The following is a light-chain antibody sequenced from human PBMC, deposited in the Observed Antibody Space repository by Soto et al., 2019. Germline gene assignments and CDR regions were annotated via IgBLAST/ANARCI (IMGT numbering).Light chain of an antibody. CDR1: QSLLNSKGNNY. CDR2: LGS. Sequence: DIVMTQSPLSLPVAPGEPASISCRSSQSLLNSKGNNYLDWYLQKPGQSPQLLIYLGSNRASGVPARFGGSGSGTDFTLKISRVEAEDVGVYYCMQALQTPVAFGQGTRLEIK. V-gene: IGKV2-28*01. J-gene: IGKJ5*01. CDR3: MQALQTPVA.